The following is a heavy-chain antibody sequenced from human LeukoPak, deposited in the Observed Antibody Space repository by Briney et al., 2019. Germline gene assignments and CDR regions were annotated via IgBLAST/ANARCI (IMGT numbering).Heavy chain of an antibody. Sequence: PGGSLRLSCAASGFTFSSYDKNWVRRAPGKGLEWVSSISSGGYTIYYADSVKGRFTISRDNAKNSLFLQMNSLRAEDTAVYYCARVRGYSGYVLGYWLDPWGQGTLVTVSS. V-gene: IGHV3-48*03. CDR3: ARVRGYSGYVLGYWLDP. J-gene: IGHJ5*02. D-gene: IGHD5-12*01. CDR1: GFTFSSYD. CDR2: ISSGGYTI.